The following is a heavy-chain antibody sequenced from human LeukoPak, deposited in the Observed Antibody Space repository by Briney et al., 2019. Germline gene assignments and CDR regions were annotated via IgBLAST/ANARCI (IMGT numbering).Heavy chain of an antibody. D-gene: IGHD2-21*01. CDR2: LNKDESAR. CDR3: TSDALLEYCAGNDCFHSDL. J-gene: IGHJ4*02. Sequence: PGGSLRLSCAASGFTFGNYWMTWVRQASGKGLVWVSSLNKDESARYYADSVKGRFTISRDSAQNTLYLQMNSLRVEDTAVYYCTSDALLEYCAGNDCFHSDLWGQGIRVSVSS. V-gene: IGHV3-74*01. CDR1: GFTFGNYW.